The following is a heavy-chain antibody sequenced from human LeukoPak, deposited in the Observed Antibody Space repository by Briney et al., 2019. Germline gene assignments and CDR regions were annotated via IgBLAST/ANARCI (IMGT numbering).Heavy chain of an antibody. CDR2: IYYSGTT. V-gene: IGHV4-59*01. J-gene: IGHJ6*03. CDR3: ARGKTTVVTGYYYYYYMDV. D-gene: IGHD4-23*01. Sequence: SETLSLTCTVSGGSISSYYWNWIRQPPGKGLEWIGYIYYSGTTNYNPSLKSRVSMSVDTSKNQFSLKLSSVTAADTAVYYCARGKTTVVTGYYYYYYMDVWGKGTTVTISS. CDR1: GGSISSYY.